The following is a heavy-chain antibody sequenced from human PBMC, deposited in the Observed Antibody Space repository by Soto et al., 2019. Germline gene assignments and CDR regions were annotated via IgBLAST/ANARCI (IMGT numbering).Heavy chain of an antibody. J-gene: IGHJ3*02. Sequence: VQLVESGGGVVRPRGSLRLSCVASGFTIGGYGMHWVRQAPGRGLEWVAVISEDGTVQRYLDAVKGRFYISRDNPKKTLSLQMYRLSPEDTSVYFCAREFQRGLHAFDIWDQGTVVTVS. CDR1: GFTIGGYG. V-gene: IGHV3-30*03. CDR3: AREFQRGLHAFDI. CDR2: ISEDGTVQ. D-gene: IGHD4-17*01.